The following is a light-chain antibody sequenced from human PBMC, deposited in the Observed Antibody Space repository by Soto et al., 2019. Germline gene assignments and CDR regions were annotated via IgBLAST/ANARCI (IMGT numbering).Light chain of an antibody. Sequence: QAVVTQSPSASASLGASVKLTCTLSSGHRSYAIAWHQQQPEKGPRYLMKVDSDGSHVKGDGIPDRFSGSSSGAERYLTISSLQSEDEADYYCQTWGTGTWVFGGGTKLTVL. CDR2: VDSDGSH. CDR3: QTWGTGTWV. V-gene: IGLV4-69*01. CDR1: SGHRSYA. J-gene: IGLJ3*02.